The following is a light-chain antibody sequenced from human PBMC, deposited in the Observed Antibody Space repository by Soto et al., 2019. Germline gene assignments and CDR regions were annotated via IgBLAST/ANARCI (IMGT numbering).Light chain of an antibody. CDR3: QQSYSTPPT. CDR1: QSISSY. CDR2: AAS. V-gene: IGKV1-39*01. Sequence: DIPMTQSPSSLSASVGDRVTITCRASQSISSYLNWYQQKPGKAPKLLIYAASSLQSGVPSRFSGSGSGTDFTLTISSLQPEDFATYYCQQSYSTPPTFGQGTKGDIK. J-gene: IGKJ1*01.